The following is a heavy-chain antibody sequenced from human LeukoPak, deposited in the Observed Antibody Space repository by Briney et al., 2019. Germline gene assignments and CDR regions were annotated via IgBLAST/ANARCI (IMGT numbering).Heavy chain of an antibody. D-gene: IGHD1-7*01. CDR1: GFSFSSYD. CDR3: AKAGITGPTYAMRNWFDH. V-gene: IGHV3-23*01. CDR2: ISGNGGST. J-gene: IGHJ5*02. Sequence: PGGSLRLSCAAAGFSFSSYDMSWGRQAPGKGVEWVSGISGNGGSTYYADSVKGRFTISRDNSNTTLYLQMNSLRAQDTAVYYCAKAGITGPTYAMRNWFDHWGQGTLVTVSS.